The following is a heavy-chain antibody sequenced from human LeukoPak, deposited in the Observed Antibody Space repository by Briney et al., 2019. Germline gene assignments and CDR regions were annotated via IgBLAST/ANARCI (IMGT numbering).Heavy chain of an antibody. V-gene: IGHV1-69*05. CDR2: IIPNFGTA. J-gene: IGHJ4*02. CDR3: ARSGNYEGYYFDY. CDR1: GGTFSSYA. D-gene: IGHD1-7*01. Sequence: SVKVSCKASGGTFSSYAISWVRQAPGQGLEWMGGIIPNFGTANYAQKFQGRVTITTDESTSTAYMELSSLRSEDTAVYYCARSGNYEGYYFDYWGQGTLVTVSS.